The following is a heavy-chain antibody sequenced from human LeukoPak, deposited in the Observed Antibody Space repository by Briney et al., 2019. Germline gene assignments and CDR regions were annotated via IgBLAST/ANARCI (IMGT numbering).Heavy chain of an antibody. Sequence: PSETLSLTCSVSGDSIDIYYWSWIRQSAGRGLEWIGRIYTTGSTNYNPSLKSRVAMSVDTSKKQFSLKLSSVTAADTAVYYCARANRIAIAVAPEGGFDYWGQGTLVTVSS. CDR2: IYTTGST. CDR1: GDSIDIYY. CDR3: ARANRIAIAVAPEGGFDY. V-gene: IGHV4-4*07. D-gene: IGHD6-19*01. J-gene: IGHJ4*02.